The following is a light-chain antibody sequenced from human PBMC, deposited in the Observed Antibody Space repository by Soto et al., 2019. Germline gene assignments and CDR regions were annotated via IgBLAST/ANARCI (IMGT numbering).Light chain of an antibody. CDR3: QQFSIYPLT. CDR1: QTVRNNY. CDR2: DAS. Sequence: ELVLNQSPCTLSLYKGERATLSCRASQTVRNNYLAWYQQKPGQAPRLLIYDASSRATGIPDRFSGGGSGTDFTLTISRLEPEDFAVYYCQQFSIYPLTFGGGTKVDIK. V-gene: IGKV3-20*01. J-gene: IGKJ4*01.